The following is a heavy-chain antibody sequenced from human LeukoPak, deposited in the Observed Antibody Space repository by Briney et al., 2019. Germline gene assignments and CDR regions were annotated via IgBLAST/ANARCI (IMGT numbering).Heavy chain of an antibody. CDR3: AKGGESYRTGLDY. J-gene: IGHJ4*02. V-gene: IGHV3-23*01. CDR2: ISGSCGRT. D-gene: IGHD1-26*01. CDR1: GFTFSSYA. Sequence: PGGSLRLSCAASGFTFSSYAMSWVRQAPGKGLEWVAAISGSCGRTYHADSVKGRFTISRDNSKNTLYLQMNSLRAEDTAVYYCAKGGESYRTGLDYWGQGTLVTVSS.